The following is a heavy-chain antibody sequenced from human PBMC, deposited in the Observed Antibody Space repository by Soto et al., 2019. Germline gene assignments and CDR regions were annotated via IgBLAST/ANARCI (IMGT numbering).Heavy chain of an antibody. CDR1: GYTLTELS. D-gene: IGHD2-8*01. CDR2: FDPEDGET. Sequence: ASVKVSCKVSGYTLTELSMHWVRQAPGKGLEWMGGFDPEDGETIYAQKFQGRVTMTADESTSTAYMELSSLRSEDTAVYYCARAIVYCTNGVCYPTAFDYWGQGTLVTVSS. V-gene: IGHV1-24*01. CDR3: ARAIVYCTNGVCYPTAFDY. J-gene: IGHJ4*02.